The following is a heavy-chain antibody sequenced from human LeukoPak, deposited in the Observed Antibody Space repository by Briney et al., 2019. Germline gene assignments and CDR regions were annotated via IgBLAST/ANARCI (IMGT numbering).Heavy chain of an antibody. V-gene: IGHV3-48*03. Sequence: GGSLRLSCAASGFTFSTYEINWVRQAPGKGLEWLSHISTSGSSIHYADSVKGRFTISRDSAKNSLYLQMNSLRVEDTAVHYCARDATTELGTVYMDVWGKGTTVTVSS. D-gene: IGHD4-17*01. J-gene: IGHJ6*03. CDR2: ISTSGSSI. CDR1: GFTFSTYE. CDR3: ARDATTELGTVYMDV.